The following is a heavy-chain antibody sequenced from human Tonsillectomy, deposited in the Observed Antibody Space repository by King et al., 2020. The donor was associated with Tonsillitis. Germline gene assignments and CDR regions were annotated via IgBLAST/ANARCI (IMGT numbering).Heavy chain of an antibody. Sequence: EVQLVESGAEVKKPGESLKISCKGFGYSFATYWFAWVRQKPGKGLEWMGLIYPDDSDTRYSPSFQGHVTISVDKSISTAFMQWSSLQASDTATYYCARLDGYSDRTTSSHYYHMDVWGKGTTVTVSS. CDR3: ARLDGYSDRTTSSHYYHMDV. CDR1: GYSFATYW. CDR2: IYPDDSDT. V-gene: IGHV5-51*01. D-gene: IGHD5-12*01. J-gene: IGHJ6*03.